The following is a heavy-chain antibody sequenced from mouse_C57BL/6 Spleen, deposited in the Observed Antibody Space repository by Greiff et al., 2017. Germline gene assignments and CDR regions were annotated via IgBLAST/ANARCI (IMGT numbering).Heavy chain of an antibody. Sequence: VQLKQSVAELVRPGASVKLSCTASGFNIKNTYMHWVKQRPEQGLEGIGRIDPANGNTKYAPKFQGKATITADTSSNTAYLQLSSLTSEDTAIYYCAWHYYREGNYFDYWGQGTTLTVSS. CDR3: AWHYYREGNYFDY. V-gene: IGHV14-3*01. D-gene: IGHD1-2*01. J-gene: IGHJ2*01. CDR2: IDPANGNT. CDR1: GFNIKNTY.